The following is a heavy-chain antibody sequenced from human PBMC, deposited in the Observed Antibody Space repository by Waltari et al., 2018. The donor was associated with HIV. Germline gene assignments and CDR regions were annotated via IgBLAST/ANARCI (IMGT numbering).Heavy chain of an antibody. D-gene: IGHD3-10*01. J-gene: IGHJ6*02. CDR3: ARDARGHYYYYTMDV. Sequence: EVQLEESGGALVQPGRSLRLSCAASGFAFSEHAIHWVRQVPGKGLEWVSGISWNRATIGYGDSVKGRFTISRDNAKNSVYLEMNGLTPEDTALYYCARDARGHYYYYTMDVWGQGTTVIVSS. CDR1: GFAFSEHA. CDR2: ISWNRATI. V-gene: IGHV3-9*01.